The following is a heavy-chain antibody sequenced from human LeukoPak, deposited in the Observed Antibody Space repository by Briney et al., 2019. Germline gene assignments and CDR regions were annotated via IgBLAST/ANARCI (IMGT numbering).Heavy chain of an antibody. V-gene: IGHV3-30*01. CDR2: VSYDGSWD. Sequence: PGRSLRLSCAASGFTFSNYAMHWVRQTPGKGLEWVAFVSYDGSWDSHSDSVKGRFTISRDDSKNTLYLQMTSLRAEDTAVYYCTREERGYIPAFWGQGTLVTVSS. J-gene: IGHJ4*02. CDR3: TREERGYIPAF. D-gene: IGHD3-22*01. CDR1: GFTFSNYA.